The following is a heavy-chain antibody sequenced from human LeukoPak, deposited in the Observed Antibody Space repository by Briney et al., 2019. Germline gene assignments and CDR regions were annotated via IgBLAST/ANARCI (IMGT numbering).Heavy chain of an antibody. J-gene: IGHJ6*02. D-gene: IGHD5-24*01. Sequence: GRSLRLSCAASGFTFSSYGMHWVRQAPGKGLEWVAVISYDGSNKYYADSVKGRFTISRDNAKNSLYLQMNSLRAEDTAVYYCARESYRTNVEMATPYYYYYGMDVWGQGTTVTVSS. CDR1: GFTFSSYG. CDR3: ARESYRTNVEMATPYYYYYGMDV. V-gene: IGHV3-30*03. CDR2: ISYDGSNK.